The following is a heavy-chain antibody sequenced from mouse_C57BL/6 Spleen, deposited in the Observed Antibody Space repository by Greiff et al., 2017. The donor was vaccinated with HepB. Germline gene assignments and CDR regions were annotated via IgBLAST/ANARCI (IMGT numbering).Heavy chain of an antibody. Sequence: VKLKQPGTELVKPGASVKLSCKASGYTFTSYWMHWVKQRPGQGLEWIGNINPSNGGTNYNEKFKSKATLTVDKSSSTAYMQLSSLTSEDSAVYYCARSSSGTAYFDYGGQGTTLTVSS. CDR3: ARSSSGTAYFDY. CDR1: GYTFTSYW. D-gene: IGHD3-2*02. CDR2: INPSNGGT. V-gene: IGHV1-53*01. J-gene: IGHJ2*01.